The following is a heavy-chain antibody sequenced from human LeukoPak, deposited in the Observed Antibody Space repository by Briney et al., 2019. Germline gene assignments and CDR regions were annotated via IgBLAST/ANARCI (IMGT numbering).Heavy chain of an antibody. J-gene: IGHJ3*01. CDR3: ARHSDSPNYPDTDSFDL. V-gene: IGHV3-7*03. CDR2: IKQDGSEI. D-gene: IGHD3-22*01. CDR1: GFTMRNHW. Sequence: GGSLRLSCAASGFTMRNHWMSWVRQAPGKGLEWVADIKQDGSEIHYVDSVKGRFTISRDNAKNSLYLQMNSLRVEDTAVYYCARHSDSPNYPDTDSFDLWGQGTTVTVSS.